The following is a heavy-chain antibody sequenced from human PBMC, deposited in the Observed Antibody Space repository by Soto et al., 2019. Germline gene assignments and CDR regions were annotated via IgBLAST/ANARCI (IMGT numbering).Heavy chain of an antibody. CDR1: GFTFSNYD. CDR3: AKDAPRRSGWFHFDY. V-gene: IGHV3-23*01. D-gene: IGHD6-19*01. J-gene: IGHJ4*02. Sequence: EVQLFESGGSVVQPGGSLRLSCAASGFTFSNYDMGWVRQAPGKGLEWVSGISNTGDRTYYADPVKGRFTISRDNSKNTLYLQMNSLRDEDTAVYFCAKDAPRRSGWFHFDYWGQGSLVSVSS. CDR2: ISNTGDRT.